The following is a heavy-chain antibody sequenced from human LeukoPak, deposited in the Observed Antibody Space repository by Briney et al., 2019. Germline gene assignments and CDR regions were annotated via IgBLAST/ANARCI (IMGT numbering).Heavy chain of an antibody. Sequence: PGGSLRLSCAAFGFTFSNYGMHWVRQAPGKGLEWVALISFDESSEYYADSVKGRFSISRDNSKNTLYLQMNNARVDDTAVYYCAKEVGYGSPYFDYWGQGTLVTVSS. CDR1: GFTFSNYG. V-gene: IGHV3-30*18. CDR3: AKEVGYGSPYFDY. CDR2: ISFDESSE. D-gene: IGHD5-12*01. J-gene: IGHJ4*02.